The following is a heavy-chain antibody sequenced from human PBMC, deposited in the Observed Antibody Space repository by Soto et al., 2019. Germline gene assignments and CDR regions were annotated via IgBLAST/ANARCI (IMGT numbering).Heavy chain of an antibody. V-gene: IGHV1-8*01. CDR2: MNPNSGNT. D-gene: IGHD2-2*01. Sequence: QVQLVQSGAEVKKPGASVKVSCKASGYTFTSYDINWVRQATGQGLEWMGWMNPNSGNTGYAQKFQGSVTMTRNTSISTAYMELSSLRSEDTAVYYCARFGVVPAAIRRRSYYYGMDVWGQGTTVTVSS. CDR1: GYTFTSYD. CDR3: ARFGVVPAAIRRRSYYYGMDV. J-gene: IGHJ6*02.